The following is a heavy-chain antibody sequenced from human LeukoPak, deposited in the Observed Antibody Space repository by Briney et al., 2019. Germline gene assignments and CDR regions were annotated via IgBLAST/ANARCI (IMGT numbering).Heavy chain of an antibody. CDR1: GYTFTNYW. J-gene: IGHJ4*02. CDR3: ARFGGTITIDY. Sequence: GESLKISCKGSGYTFTNYWIGWVRQMPGKGLEWMGIIFAGDSDTRYSPSFQGQVTISADKSISTAYLQWSSLKASDTAMYYCARFGGTITIDYWGQGTLVTVSS. V-gene: IGHV5-51*01. D-gene: IGHD1-14*01. CDR2: IFAGDSDT.